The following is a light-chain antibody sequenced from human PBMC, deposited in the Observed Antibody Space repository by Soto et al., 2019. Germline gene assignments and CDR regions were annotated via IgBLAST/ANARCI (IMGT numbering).Light chain of an antibody. Sequence: QSALTQPASVSGSPGQSITISCTGTSSDVGGYNYVSWYQQHPDKAPKLIICEVINRPSGVSNRFSGSKSGNTASLTISGLQAEDEADYYCRSYTSRDTLVFGTGTKLTVL. CDR2: EVI. V-gene: IGLV2-14*01. CDR1: SSDVGGYNY. J-gene: IGLJ1*01. CDR3: RSYTSRDTLV.